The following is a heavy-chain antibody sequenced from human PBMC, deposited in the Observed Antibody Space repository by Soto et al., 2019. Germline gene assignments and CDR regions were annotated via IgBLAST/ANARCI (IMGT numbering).Heavy chain of an antibody. V-gene: IGHV3-73*01. J-gene: IGHJ6*03. CDR1: GFTFSGSA. Sequence: EVQLVESGGGLVQPGGSLKLSCAASGFTFSGSAMHWVRQASGKGLEWVGRIRSKPNNYATAYGASVKGRFTISRDDSKNTAYLQMNSLNTEDTGVYYCSRQASDFWSGKPPYYMDVWGKGTTVTVSS. CDR2: IRSKPNNYAT. CDR3: SRQASDFWSGKPPYYMDV. D-gene: IGHD3-3*01.